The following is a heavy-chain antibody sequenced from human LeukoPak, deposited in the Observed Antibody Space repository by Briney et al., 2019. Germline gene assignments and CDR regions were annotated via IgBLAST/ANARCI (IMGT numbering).Heavy chain of an antibody. J-gene: IGHJ4*02. V-gene: IGHV1-18*01. CDR1: GYTFTSYG. Sequence: ASVKVSCKASGYTFTSYGISWVRQAPGQELEWMGWISAYNGNTSYAQKLQGRVTMTTDTSTSTAYMELRSLRSDDTAVYYCARRNYDILTGYYDYWGQGTLVTVSS. D-gene: IGHD3-9*01. CDR3: ARRNYDILTGYYDY. CDR2: ISAYNGNT.